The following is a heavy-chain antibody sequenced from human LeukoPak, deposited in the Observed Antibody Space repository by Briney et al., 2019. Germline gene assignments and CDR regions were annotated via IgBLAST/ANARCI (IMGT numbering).Heavy chain of an antibody. CDR1: GFIFYTYA. Sequence: GGSLRLSCAASGFIFYTYAMTWVRQAPGKGLEWVSTIIGSGGNTFYADSVKGRFTISRDNSKNTLSLQLTSLRAEDTGIYFCARDGGHPLTSYYRAYWGQGTLVTVSS. D-gene: IGHD4-11*01. CDR2: IIGSGGNT. J-gene: IGHJ4*02. V-gene: IGHV3-23*01. CDR3: ARDGGHPLTSYYRAY.